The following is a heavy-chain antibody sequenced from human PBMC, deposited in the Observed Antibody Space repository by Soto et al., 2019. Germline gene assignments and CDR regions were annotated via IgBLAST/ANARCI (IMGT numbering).Heavy chain of an antibody. CDR2: IDPSDSYT. Sequence: GESLKISCNGSGYSFTIYWISWVRQMPGKGLEWMGRIDPSDSYTNYSPSFQGHVTISADKSISTAYLQWSSLKASDTAMYYCARSVYDILTGYSRYYYYGMDVWGQGTTVTVSS. V-gene: IGHV5-10-1*01. CDR3: ARSVYDILTGYSRYYYYGMDV. CDR1: GYSFTIYW. J-gene: IGHJ6*02. D-gene: IGHD3-9*01.